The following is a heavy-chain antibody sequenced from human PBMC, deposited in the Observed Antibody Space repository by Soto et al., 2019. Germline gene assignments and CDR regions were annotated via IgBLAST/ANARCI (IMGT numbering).Heavy chain of an antibody. J-gene: IGHJ4*02. D-gene: IGHD3-22*01. V-gene: IGHV3-23*01. CDR3: AKHYWSVVVEAHYYFDY. CDR2: ISGSGGST. CDR1: GFTFSSYA. Sequence: GGSLRLSCAASGFTFSSYAMSWVRQAPGKGLEWVSAISGSGGSTYYADSVKGRFTISRDNSKNTLYLQMNSLRAEDTAVYYCAKHYWSVVVEAHYYFDYWGQGTLVTVSS.